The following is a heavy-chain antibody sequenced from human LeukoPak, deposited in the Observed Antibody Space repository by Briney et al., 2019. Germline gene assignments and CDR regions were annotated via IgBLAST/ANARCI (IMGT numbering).Heavy chain of an antibody. Sequence: SETLSLTCTVSGGSISSYYWSWIRQPPGKGLEWIGYIYYSGRTNYNPSLKSRVTISVDTSKNQFSLKLSSVTAADTAVYYCARHSYYDFWSGYFFDYWGQGTLVTVSS. V-gene: IGHV4-59*08. CDR1: GGSISSYY. CDR2: IYYSGRT. J-gene: IGHJ4*02. CDR3: ARHSYYDFWSGYFFDY. D-gene: IGHD3-3*01.